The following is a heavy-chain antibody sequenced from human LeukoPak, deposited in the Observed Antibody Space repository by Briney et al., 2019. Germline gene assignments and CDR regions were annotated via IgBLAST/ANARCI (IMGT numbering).Heavy chain of an antibody. J-gene: IGHJ5*02. V-gene: IGHV4-38-2*02. CDR1: GYSIISGYS. CDR2: FHYSGST. Sequence: SETLSLTCTVSGYSIISGYSWEWIRQPPGKGLEWIGSFHYSGSTYYNPSLMSRVTISGNTSKNQFSLRLSSVTAADTAVYYCARAYCSSTSCYTEGWFDPWGQGTLVTVSS. D-gene: IGHD2-2*02. CDR3: ARAYCSSTSCYTEGWFDP.